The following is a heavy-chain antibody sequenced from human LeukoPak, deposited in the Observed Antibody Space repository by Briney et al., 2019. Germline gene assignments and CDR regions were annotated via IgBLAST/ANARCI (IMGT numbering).Heavy chain of an antibody. Sequence: PSETLSLTCTVSGGSISSYYWSWIRQPPGKGLEWIGYIYYSGSTNYNPSLKSRVTISVDTSKNQFSLKLSSVTAADTAVYYCARSPLLPSDAFDIWGQGTMVTVSS. J-gene: IGHJ3*02. CDR2: IYYSGST. CDR3: ARSPLLPSDAFDI. D-gene: IGHD2-15*01. V-gene: IGHV4-59*01. CDR1: GGSISSYY.